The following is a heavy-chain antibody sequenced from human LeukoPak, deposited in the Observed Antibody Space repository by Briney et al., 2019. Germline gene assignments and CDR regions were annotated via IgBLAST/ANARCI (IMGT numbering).Heavy chain of an antibody. V-gene: IGHV4-61*02. J-gene: IGHJ3*02. CDR3: ARDLYWAFDI. CDR2: IYTTGSA. Sequence: TLSLTCTVSGGSIRSGDYYWSWIRQPAGKGLEWIGRIYTTGSANYNPSLKSRVTISVDTSKDQFSLKLSSVTAADTAVYYCARDLYWAFDIWGQGTMVTVSS. D-gene: IGHD2-8*02. CDR1: GGSIRSGDYY.